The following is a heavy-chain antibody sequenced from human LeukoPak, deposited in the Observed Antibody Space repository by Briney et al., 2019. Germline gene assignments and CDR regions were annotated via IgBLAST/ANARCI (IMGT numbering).Heavy chain of an antibody. CDR1: GFTFSGSA. CDR2: IRSKANSYAT. D-gene: IGHD3-10*01. CDR3: TRHLFFRERYGPSDY. V-gene: IGHV3-73*01. J-gene: IGHJ4*02. Sequence: GRSLRLSCAASGFTFSGSAMHWVRQASGKGLEWVGRIRSKANSYATAYAASVKGRFTISRDDSKNTAYLQMNSLKTEETAVYYCTRHLFFRERYGPSDYWGQGTLVTVSS.